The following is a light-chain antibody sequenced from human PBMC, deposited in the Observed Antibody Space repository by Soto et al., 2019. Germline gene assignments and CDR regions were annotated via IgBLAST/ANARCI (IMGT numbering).Light chain of an antibody. Sequence: ESVLTQSPGTLSLSPGERGTLSCRASQSVSNSYFAWYQQKPGQAPRLLIYGISNRATGIPDRFSGSGSGTDFTLTISRLEPEDFVVYYCQQYSSLPHTFGQGTKLEVK. V-gene: IGKV3-20*01. J-gene: IGKJ2*01. CDR3: QQYSSLPHT. CDR1: QSVSNSY. CDR2: GIS.